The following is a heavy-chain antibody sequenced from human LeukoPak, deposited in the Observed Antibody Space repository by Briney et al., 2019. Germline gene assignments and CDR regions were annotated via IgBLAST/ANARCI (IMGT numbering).Heavy chain of an antibody. CDR3: ARDHATVTRGWFDP. Sequence: SQTLSLTCTVSGGSISSGGYYWSWIRQHPGKGLEWIGYIYNSGSTYYNPSLKSRVTISVDTSKNQFSLKLGSVTAADTAVYYCARDHATVTRGWFDPWGQGTLVTVSS. J-gene: IGHJ5*02. V-gene: IGHV4-31*03. CDR2: IYNSGST. CDR1: GGSISSGGYY. D-gene: IGHD4-17*01.